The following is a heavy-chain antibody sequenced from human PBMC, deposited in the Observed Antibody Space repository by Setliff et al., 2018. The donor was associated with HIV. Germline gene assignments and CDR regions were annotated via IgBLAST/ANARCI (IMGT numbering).Heavy chain of an antibody. D-gene: IGHD1-26*01. CDR2: IYYSGST. CDR3: ARHYNVNYYVRKDFDY. V-gene: IGHV4-39*01. Sequence: KTSETLSLTCAVSGASISSTSYYWGWVRQPPGKGLEWIGSIYYSGSTYYNPSLKSRLTIPVDTSRNQFSLKLSSLTAADTAVYYCARHYNVNYYVRKDFDYWGQGILVTVSS. CDR1: GASISSTSYY. J-gene: IGHJ4*02.